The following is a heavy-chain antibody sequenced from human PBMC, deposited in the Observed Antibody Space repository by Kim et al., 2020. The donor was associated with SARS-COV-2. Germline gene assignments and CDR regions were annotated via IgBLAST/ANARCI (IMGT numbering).Heavy chain of an antibody. D-gene: IGHD2-2*01. CDR2: IDGSGSIT. CDR3: TRGTVSAWYDF. CDR1: GFTFRTYA. Sequence: GGSLRLSCAASGFTFRTYAMSWVRQAPGKGLEWVSLIDGSGSITYYVDSVKGRFTISRDNSKDILYLQMNSLRAEDTARYFCTRGTVSAWYDFWGQGTLVTVFS. V-gene: IGHV3-23*05. J-gene: IGHJ5*01.